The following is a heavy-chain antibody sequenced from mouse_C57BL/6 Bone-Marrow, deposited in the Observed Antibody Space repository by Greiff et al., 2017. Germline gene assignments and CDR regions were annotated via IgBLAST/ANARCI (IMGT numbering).Heavy chain of an antibody. D-gene: IGHD1-1*01. CDR2: ILPGSGST. Sequence: QVQLQQSGAELMKPGASVKLSCKATGYTFTGYWIEWVKQRPGHGLEWIGEILPGSGSTTYNEKFKGKATVTADTTSNTAYMQLSSLTTDDSAIYYCSSSLYYGSPFDYWGRGTTLTVSS. CDR3: SSSLYYGSPFDY. CDR1: GYTFTGYW. V-gene: IGHV1-9*01. J-gene: IGHJ2*01.